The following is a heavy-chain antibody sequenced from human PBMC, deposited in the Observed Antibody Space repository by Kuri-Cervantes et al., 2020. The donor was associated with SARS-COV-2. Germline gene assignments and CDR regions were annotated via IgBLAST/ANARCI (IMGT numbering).Heavy chain of an antibody. J-gene: IGHJ4*02. V-gene: IGHV3-74*01. CDR1: GFTFSGHW. D-gene: IGHD1-1*01. CDR3: VRDGDHWNFDY. Sequence: GESLKISCAASGFTFSGHWIHWVRQAPGKGLVWVSRINPDGSYTNNADSVKGRFTLSRDNAKNMLFLQMNRLRVEDTAVYYCVRDGDHWNFDYWGQGTLVTVSS. CDR2: INPDGSYT.